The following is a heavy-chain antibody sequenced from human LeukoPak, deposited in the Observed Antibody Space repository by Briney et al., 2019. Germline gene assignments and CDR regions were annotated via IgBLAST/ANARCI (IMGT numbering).Heavy chain of an antibody. V-gene: IGHV3-23*01. J-gene: IGHJ5*02. CDR1: GLTFNNYA. D-gene: IGHD5-12*01. Sequence: GWSLRLSCAASGLTFNNYAMSWVRQAPGKGLEWVSGLSGTGDITNYADSVKGRFTISRDNSKNTLFLQMNSLRGEDTAVYYCAKDMDIDTVGWLDPWGQGTLVTVSS. CDR3: AKDMDIDTVGWLDP. CDR2: LSGTGDIT.